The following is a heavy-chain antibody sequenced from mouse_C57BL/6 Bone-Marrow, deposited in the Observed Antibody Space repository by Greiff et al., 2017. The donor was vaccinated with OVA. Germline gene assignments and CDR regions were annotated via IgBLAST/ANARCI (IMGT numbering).Heavy chain of an antibody. CDR1: GYTFTSYW. D-gene: IGHD1-1*02. CDR2: IYPGSGST. J-gene: IGHJ2*01. CDR3: ARGGDYYNYFDY. V-gene: IGHV1-55*01. Sequence: VQLQQPGAELVKPGASVKMSCKASGYTFTSYWITWVKQRPGQGLEWIRDIYPGSGSTNYNEKFKSKATLTVDTSSSTAYMQLSSLTSEDSAVYYCARGGDYYNYFDYWGQGTTLTVSS.